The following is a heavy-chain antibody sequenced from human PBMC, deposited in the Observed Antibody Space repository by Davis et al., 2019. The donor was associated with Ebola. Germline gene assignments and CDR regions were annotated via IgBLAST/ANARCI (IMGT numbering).Heavy chain of an antibody. Sequence: PGGSLRLSCAASGFTFSSYAMSWVRQAPGKGLEWVSAISGSGGSTYYADSVKGRFTISRDNSKNTLYLQMNSLRAEDTAVYYCAKELIVGATPGYYYYGMDVWGQGTTVTVSS. D-gene: IGHD1-26*01. CDR3: AKELIVGATPGYYYYGMDV. CDR2: ISGSGGST. CDR1: GFTFSSYA. V-gene: IGHV3-23*01. J-gene: IGHJ6*02.